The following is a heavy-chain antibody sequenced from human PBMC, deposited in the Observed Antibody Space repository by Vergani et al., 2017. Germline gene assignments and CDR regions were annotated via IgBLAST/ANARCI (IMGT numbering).Heavy chain of an antibody. CDR1: GYTFTSYD. CDR3: ARVYSSSSPTGYDYYYYMDV. CDR2: MNPNSGNT. J-gene: IGHJ6*03. D-gene: IGHD6-6*01. V-gene: IGHV1-8*01. Sequence: QVQLVQSGAEVKKPGASVKVSCKASGYTFTSYDINWVRQATGQGLEWMGWMNPNSGNTGYAQKFQGRVTMTRNTSISTAYMELSSLRSEDTAVYYCARVYSSSSPTGYDYYYYMDVWGKGTTVTVSS.